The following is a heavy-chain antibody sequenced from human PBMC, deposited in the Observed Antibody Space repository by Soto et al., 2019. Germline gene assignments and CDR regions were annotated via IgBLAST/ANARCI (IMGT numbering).Heavy chain of an antibody. V-gene: IGHV5-10-1*01. J-gene: IGHJ4*02. CDR1: GYSFTSYW. Sequence: PGESLKISCNGSGYSFTSYWISWVRQMPGKGLEWMGRIDPSDSYTNYSPSFQGHVTISADKSISTAYLQWSSLKASDTAMYYCVRQTGYCSGGSCQYYFDYWGQGTLVTVSS. D-gene: IGHD2-15*01. CDR3: VRQTGYCSGGSCQYYFDY. CDR2: IDPSDSYT.